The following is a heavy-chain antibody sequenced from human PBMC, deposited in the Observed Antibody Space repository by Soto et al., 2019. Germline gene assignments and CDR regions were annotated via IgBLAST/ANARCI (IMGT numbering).Heavy chain of an antibody. D-gene: IGHD2-15*01. V-gene: IGHV4-31*03. CDR1: GGSISSGGYS. J-gene: IGHJ5*02. CDR3: AKTVVAATNWFDP. CDR2: IHHSGST. Sequence: QVQLQESGPGLVKPSQTLSLTCTVSGGSISSGGYSWTWIRQPPGEGLEWIGHIHHSGSTYYNPSLKSRLTISIDASKYQFSRKLSSVTVANTAVYYCAKTVVAATNWFDPWGQGTLVIVSS.